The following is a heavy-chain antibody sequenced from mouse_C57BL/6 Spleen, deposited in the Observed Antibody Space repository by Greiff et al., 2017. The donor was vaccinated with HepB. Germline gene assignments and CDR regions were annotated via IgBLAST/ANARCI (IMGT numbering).Heavy chain of an antibody. CDR3: ARRRDYCGSSSCWYFDV. Sequence: QVQLQQPGAELVKPGASVKLSCKASGYTFTSYWMHWVKQRPGQGLEWIGMIHPNSGSTNYNEKFKSKATLTVDKSSSTAYMQHSSLTSEDSAVYYCARRRDYCGSSSCWYFDVWGTGTTVTVSS. J-gene: IGHJ1*03. CDR1: GYTFTSYW. CDR2: IHPNSGST. V-gene: IGHV1-64*01. D-gene: IGHD1-1*01.